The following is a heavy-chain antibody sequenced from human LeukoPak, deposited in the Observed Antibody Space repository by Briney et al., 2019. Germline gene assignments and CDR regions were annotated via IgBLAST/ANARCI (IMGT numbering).Heavy chain of an antibody. V-gene: IGHV3-7*01. CDR3: ARVAMINCSGGSCARYYFDY. Sequence: GGSLRLSCAASGFTFSSYWMSWVRQAPGKGLEWVANIKQDGSEKYYVDSVKGRFTISRDNAKNSLYLQMNSLRAEDTAVYYCARVAMINCSGGSCARYYFDYWGQGTLVTVSS. D-gene: IGHD2-15*01. CDR2: IKQDGSEK. CDR1: GFTFSSYW. J-gene: IGHJ4*02.